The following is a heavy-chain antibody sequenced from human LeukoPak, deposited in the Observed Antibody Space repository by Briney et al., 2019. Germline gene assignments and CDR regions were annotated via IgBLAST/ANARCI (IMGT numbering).Heavy chain of an antibody. Sequence: GGSLRLSCAVSGITLSNYGMSWVRQAPGKGLEWVAGISDNGGRTKYADSVKGRFTISRDNSKNTLYLQMNSLRAEDTAVYFCAKRGVVIRVILVGFHKEAYYFDSWGQGALVTVSS. CDR2: ISDNGGRT. V-gene: IGHV3-23*01. CDR1: GITLSNYG. CDR3: AKRGVVIRVILVGFHKEAYYFDS. J-gene: IGHJ4*02. D-gene: IGHD3-22*01.